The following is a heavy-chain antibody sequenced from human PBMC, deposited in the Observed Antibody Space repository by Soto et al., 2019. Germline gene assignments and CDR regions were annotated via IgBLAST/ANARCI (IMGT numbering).Heavy chain of an antibody. J-gene: IGHJ6*02. V-gene: IGHV1-69*13. CDR1: GGTFSSYA. CDR2: IIPIFGTA. Sequence: SVKVSCKASGGTFSSYAISWVRQAPGQGLEWMGGIIPIFGTANYAQKFQGRVTITADESTSTAYMELSSLRSEDTAVYYCARDHPCSGTSCYTHYYGMDVWGQGTTVTVSS. CDR3: ARDHPCSGTSCYTHYYGMDV. D-gene: IGHD2-2*02.